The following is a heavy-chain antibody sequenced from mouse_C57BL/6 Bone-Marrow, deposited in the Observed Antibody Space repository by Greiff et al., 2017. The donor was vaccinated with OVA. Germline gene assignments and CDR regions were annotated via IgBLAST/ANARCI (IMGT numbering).Heavy chain of an antibody. CDR3: ARLLITTVVAHWYFDV. Sequence: EVQLQESGGDLVKPGGSLKLSCAASGFTFSGYGMSWVRQTPDKRLEWVATISSGGSYTYYPDSVKGRFTISRDNAKNTLYLQMSSLKSEDTAMYYCARLLITTVVAHWYFDVWGTGTTVTVSS. J-gene: IGHJ1*03. D-gene: IGHD1-1*01. V-gene: IGHV5-6*01. CDR2: ISSGGSYT. CDR1: GFTFSGYG.